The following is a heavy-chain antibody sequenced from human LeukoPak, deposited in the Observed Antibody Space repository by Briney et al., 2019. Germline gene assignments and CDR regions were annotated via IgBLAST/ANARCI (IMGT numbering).Heavy chain of an antibody. D-gene: IGHD6-19*01. CDR2: ISSSSIYI. CDR3: ARGRVGEWLVDAFDI. CDR1: GFTFNTYT. Sequence: GGSLRLSCAASGFTFNTYTINWVRHAPGKGLEWVSSISSSSIYIYYADSLKGRFTISRNNAKNSLYLHIDSLRAEDTAVYYCARGRVGEWLVDAFDIWGQGTMVTVSS. V-gene: IGHV3-21*01. J-gene: IGHJ3*02.